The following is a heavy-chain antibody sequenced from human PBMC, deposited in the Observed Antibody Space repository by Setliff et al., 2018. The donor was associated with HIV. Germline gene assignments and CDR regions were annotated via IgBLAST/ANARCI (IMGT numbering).Heavy chain of an antibody. Sequence: PSETLSLTCTVSGDSISRRIYYWGWIRQPPGKGLEWIGNFYYSGSSHYNPSLKSRVTISVDTSQNQFSLKLISVSAADTAVYYCAKLLPAADMAREIDSWGQGTLVTVS. D-gene: IGHD2-2*01. CDR2: FYYSGSS. J-gene: IGHJ4*02. CDR3: AKLLPAADMAREIDS. V-gene: IGHV4-39*01. CDR1: GDSISRRIYY.